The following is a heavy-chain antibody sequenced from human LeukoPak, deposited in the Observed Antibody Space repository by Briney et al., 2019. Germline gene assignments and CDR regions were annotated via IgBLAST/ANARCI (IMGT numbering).Heavy chain of an antibody. CDR1: GFTFSSYW. CDR2: IYSGGTT. V-gene: IGHV3-66*04. Sequence: AGGSLRLSCAASGFTFSSYWVSWVRQAPGKGLEWVSVIYSGGTTYYGDSVKGRFTISRDNSKNTLYLQMNSLRAEDTAVYYCARQGQGYSYGYRAFDIWGQGTMVTVSS. CDR3: ARQGQGYSYGYRAFDI. J-gene: IGHJ3*02. D-gene: IGHD5-18*01.